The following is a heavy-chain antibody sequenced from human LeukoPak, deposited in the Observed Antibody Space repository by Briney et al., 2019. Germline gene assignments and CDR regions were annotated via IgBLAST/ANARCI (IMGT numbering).Heavy chain of an antibody. CDR3: AKTLRDSSGYYAAGI. CDR1: GFTFSSYG. V-gene: IGHV3-30*02. J-gene: IGHJ4*02. Sequence: PGGSLRLSCAASGFTFSSYGMHWVRQAPGKGLEWVAFIRYDGNNKQYADSVKGRFTISRDDSKNTLYLQMNSLRAEDTAMYYCAKTLRDSSGYYAAGIWGQGALVTVSS. D-gene: IGHD3-22*01. CDR2: IRYDGNNK.